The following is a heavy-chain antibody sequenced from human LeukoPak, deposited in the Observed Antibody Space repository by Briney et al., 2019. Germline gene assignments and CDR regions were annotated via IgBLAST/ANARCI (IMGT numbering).Heavy chain of an antibody. CDR1: GFTFSDYY. J-gene: IGHJ4*02. D-gene: IGHD3-22*01. CDR2: ISSSGSTI. Sequence: PGGSLRLSCAASGFTFSDYYMSWIRQAPGKGLEWVSYISSSGSTIYYADSVKGRFTISRDNAKNSLYLQMNSLRAEDTAVYYCAREYVEYYDSSGSAGPLDYWGQGTLVTVSS. CDR3: AREYVEYYDSSGSAGPLDY. V-gene: IGHV3-11*01.